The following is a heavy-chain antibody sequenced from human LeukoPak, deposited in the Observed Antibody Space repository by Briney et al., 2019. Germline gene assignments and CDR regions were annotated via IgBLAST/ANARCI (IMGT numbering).Heavy chain of an antibody. CDR2: IYSRGGT. Sequence: GGSLRLSCAVSGFSVSNNYMNWVRQAPGKGLEWVSLIYSRGGTSYADSVKGRFTVSRDDSKNTLYLQMNSLRAEDTAVYYCAKDGGLWVSAHWGDSWGRGTLVTVSS. D-gene: IGHD7-27*01. CDR1: GFSVSNNY. V-gene: IGHV3-53*01. CDR3: AKDGGLWVSAHWGDS. J-gene: IGHJ4*02.